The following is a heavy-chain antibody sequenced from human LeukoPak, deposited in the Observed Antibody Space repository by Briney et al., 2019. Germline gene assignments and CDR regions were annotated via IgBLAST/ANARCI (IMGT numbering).Heavy chain of an antibody. CDR1: GGSISSYY. J-gene: IGHJ5*02. V-gene: IGHV4-59*01. CDR3: ARTYGSSGLGYFDL. CDR2: IYYSGST. Sequence: SETLSLTCTVSGGSISSYYWSWIRQPPGKGLEWIGYIYYSGSTNYSPSLKSRLTISVDTSKNQFSLKLSSVTAADTAVYYCARTYGSSGLGYFDLWGQGTLVTVSP. D-gene: IGHD6-13*01.